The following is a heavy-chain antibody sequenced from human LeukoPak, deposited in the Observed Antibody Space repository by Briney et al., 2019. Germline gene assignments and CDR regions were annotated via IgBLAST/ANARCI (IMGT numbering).Heavy chain of an antibody. CDR3: ARDLDIVVVVAASPGDYYYGMDV. J-gene: IGHJ6*02. CDR2: ISYDGGNK. CDR1: GFTFSSYA. Sequence: GGSLRLSCAASGFTFSSYAMHWVRQAPGKGLEWVAVISYDGGNKYYADSVKGRFTISRDNSKNTLYLQMNSLRAEDTAVYYCARDLDIVVVVAASPGDYYYGMDVWGQGTTVTVSS. D-gene: IGHD2-15*01. V-gene: IGHV3-30-3*01.